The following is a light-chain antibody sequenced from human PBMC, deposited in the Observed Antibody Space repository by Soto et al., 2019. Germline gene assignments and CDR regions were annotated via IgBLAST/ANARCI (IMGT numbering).Light chain of an antibody. CDR2: GAS. J-gene: IGKJ1*01. Sequence: EIVLTQSPGTLSLSPGERATLSCKASQSVTSNHLVWYQQMPGQAPRLLIYGASNRATGIPDRFSGSGSGTDFTLTISRLEPEDFAVYYCQQYGSSGTFGQGTKVDI. CDR3: QQYGSSGT. V-gene: IGKV3-20*01. CDR1: QSVTSNH.